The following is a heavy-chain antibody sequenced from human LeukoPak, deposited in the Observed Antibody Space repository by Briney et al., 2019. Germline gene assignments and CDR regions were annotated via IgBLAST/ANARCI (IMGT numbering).Heavy chain of an antibody. V-gene: IGHV4-31*03. CDR3: AGGHDPKRVAY. Sequence: SETLSLTCTVSGVSISTGYYYWNWIRQPPGKGLEWLGFIYYSGTTDYSPSLRGRVTISLDTSENQFSLNLNSVTAADTAVYYCAGGHDPKRVAYWGQGTLVTVSS. CDR2: IYYSGTT. D-gene: IGHD5-12*01. J-gene: IGHJ4*02. CDR1: GVSISTGYYY.